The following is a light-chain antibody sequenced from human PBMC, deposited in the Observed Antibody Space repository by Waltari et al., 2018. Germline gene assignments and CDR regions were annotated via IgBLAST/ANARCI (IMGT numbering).Light chain of an antibody. J-gene: IGLJ2*01. V-gene: IGLV1-44*01. CDR2: SNS. CDR1: TSNLGVNS. CDR3: AAWDSNVNAWL. Sequence: QSVLTQSPSASATPGHRVTIPCSGSTSNLGVNSVTWYQHVPGAAPRLLIYSNSRRPSGVPDRFSGSKSGTSASLAISGLQSDDEADYYCAAWDSNVNAWLFGGGTKVTVL.